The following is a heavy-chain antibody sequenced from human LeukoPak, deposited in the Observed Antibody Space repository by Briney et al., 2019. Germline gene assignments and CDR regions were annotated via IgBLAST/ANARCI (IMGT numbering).Heavy chain of an antibody. CDR1: AYSLRSVYY. V-gene: IGHV4-38-2*02. D-gene: IGHD4-17*01. CDR2: IYQSGNT. J-gene: IGHJ6*03. CDR3: ARTLYGDYRYYYYYMDV. Sequence: SETLSLTWTVFAYSLRSVYYWGWIRQPPGKGREWIGSIYQSGNTYYNPSLTSPVTISVDTSKNQFSLKLSSVTAADTAVYFCARTLYGDYRYYYYYMDVWGKGTTVTAS.